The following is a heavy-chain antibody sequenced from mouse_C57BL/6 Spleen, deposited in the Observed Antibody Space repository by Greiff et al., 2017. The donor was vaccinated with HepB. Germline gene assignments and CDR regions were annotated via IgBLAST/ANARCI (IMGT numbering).Heavy chain of an antibody. D-gene: IGHD1-1*01. V-gene: IGHV1-64*01. CDR3: ATPYGSSLDY. CDR1: GYTFTSYW. CDR2: IHPNSGST. J-gene: IGHJ2*01. Sequence: QVQLKQPGAELVKPGASVKLSCKASGYTFTSYWMHWVKQRPGQGLEWIGMIHPNSGSTNYNEKFKSKATLTVDKSSSTAYMQLSSLTSEDSAVYYCATPYGSSLDYWGQGTTLTVSS.